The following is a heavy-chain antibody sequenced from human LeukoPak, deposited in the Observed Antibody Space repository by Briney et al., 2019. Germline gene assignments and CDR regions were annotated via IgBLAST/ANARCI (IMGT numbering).Heavy chain of an antibody. J-gene: IGHJ4*02. V-gene: IGHV4-59*01. Sequence: SETLSLTCAVYGGSFSGYYWSWIRQPPGKGLEWIGYIYYSGSTNYNPSLESRVTISVDTSKNQFSLKLSSVTAADTAVYYCARHFGSGSKKYYFDYWGQGTLVTVSS. D-gene: IGHD3-10*01. CDR3: ARHFGSGSKKYYFDY. CDR2: IYYSGST. CDR1: GGSFSGYY.